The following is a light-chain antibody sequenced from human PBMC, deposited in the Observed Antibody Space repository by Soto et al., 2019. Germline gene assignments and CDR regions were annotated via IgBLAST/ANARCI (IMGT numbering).Light chain of an antibody. CDR2: DAS. CDR1: QDIASS. CDR3: QQFHTYPIS. Sequence: IQMTQTPPSLSASVGDSITFTCRASQDIASSLAWYQQQPGRPPKLLIYDASILQTGVPSRFRGSGSGTDFTLTISGLQPEDFATYSCQQFHTYPISFGQGTRLEIK. V-gene: IGKV1-13*02. J-gene: IGKJ5*01.